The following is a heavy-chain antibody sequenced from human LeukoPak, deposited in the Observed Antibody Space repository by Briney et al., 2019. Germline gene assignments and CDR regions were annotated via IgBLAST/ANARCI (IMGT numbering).Heavy chain of an antibody. D-gene: IGHD4-17*01. V-gene: IGHV3-23*01. CDR1: GFTFSSYG. CDR2: ISGSGGST. Sequence: GGSLRLSCAASGFTFSSYGMSWVRQAPGKGLEWVSTISGSGGSTYYADSVKGRFTISRDNSKNTLYLQMNSLRAEDTAVYYCAKDDYGDYAFSGYWGQGTLVTVSS. CDR3: AKDDYGDYAFSGY. J-gene: IGHJ4*02.